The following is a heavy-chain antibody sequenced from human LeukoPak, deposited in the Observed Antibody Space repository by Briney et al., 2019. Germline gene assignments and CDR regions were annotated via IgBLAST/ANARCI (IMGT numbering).Heavy chain of an antibody. D-gene: IGHD3-3*01. CDR2: INHSGST. Sequence: SETLSLTCTVSGYSISSGYYWGWIRQPPGKGLEWIGEINHSGSTNYNPSLKSRVTISVDTSKNQFSLKLSSVTAADTAVYYCARGRKRGVTIFGVVIPRNWFDPWGQGTLVTVSS. J-gene: IGHJ5*02. CDR1: GYSISSGYY. V-gene: IGHV4-38-2*02. CDR3: ARGRKRGVTIFGVVIPRNWFDP.